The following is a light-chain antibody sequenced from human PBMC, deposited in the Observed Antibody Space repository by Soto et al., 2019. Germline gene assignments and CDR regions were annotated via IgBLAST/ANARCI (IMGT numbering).Light chain of an antibody. CDR1: QSVSSK. V-gene: IGKV3-15*01. Sequence: EIVMTQSPATLSVSPGEGATLSCRASQSVSSKLAWYQQKPGQAPRLLIYGASTRATGIPARFSGSGSGTEFTLIISSLQYEDSAVYYCQQYNSGLWTFGQGTKV. CDR3: QQYNSGLWT. J-gene: IGKJ1*01. CDR2: GAS.